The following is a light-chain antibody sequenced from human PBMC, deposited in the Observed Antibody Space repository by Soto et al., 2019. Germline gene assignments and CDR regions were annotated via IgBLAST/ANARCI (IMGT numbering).Light chain of an antibody. J-gene: IGKJ1*01. CDR2: GAS. CDR3: QQYGGSPPT. CDR1: QSVSSNY. V-gene: IGKV3-20*01. Sequence: EIVLTQSPGTLSSSPGERATLSCRASQSVSSNYLAWYQRKPGQAHRLLIYGASNRATDIPYRFIGSGSGTDFALTITRLEQDDFAMYYCQQYGGSPPTFGQGTKVEIK.